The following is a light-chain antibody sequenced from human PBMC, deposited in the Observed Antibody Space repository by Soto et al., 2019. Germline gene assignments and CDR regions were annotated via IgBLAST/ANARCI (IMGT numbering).Light chain of an antibody. CDR1: QSVSSAY. V-gene: IGKV3-11*01. Sequence: EIVLTQSPGTLSLSPGERATLSCRASQSVSSAYLAWYQQKPGQAPRFLIYGASTRATGIPARFSGSGSGTDFTLTISSLEPEDFAVYYCQQRNSWPPTFTFGQGTRLEIK. CDR3: QQRNSWPPTFT. CDR2: GAS. J-gene: IGKJ5*01.